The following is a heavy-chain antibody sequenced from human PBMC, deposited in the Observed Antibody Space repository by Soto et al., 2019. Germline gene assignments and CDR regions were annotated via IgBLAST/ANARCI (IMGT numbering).Heavy chain of an antibody. CDR2: ISYNGNT. CDR1: GASISSFY. J-gene: IGHJ4*01. V-gene: IGHV4-59*01. CDR3: ARNTGTSARYY. D-gene: IGHD1-1*01. Sequence: SSETLSLTCTVSGASISSFYWGWIRQAPGKGLEWIAYISYNGNTNYNPFLKSRVTISIDTSKNQFSLNLSSVTAADTAVYYCARNTGTSARYYWSQG.